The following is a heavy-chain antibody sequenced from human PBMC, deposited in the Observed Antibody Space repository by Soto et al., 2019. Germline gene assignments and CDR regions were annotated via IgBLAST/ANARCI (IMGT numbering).Heavy chain of an antibody. CDR2: MSYDGTNK. D-gene: IGHD6-19*01. CDR1: GFTFSSFG. J-gene: IGHJ6*02. V-gene: IGHV3-30*18. CDR3: AKDSVGAVAVTGYYGMDV. Sequence: GSLRLSCAASGFTFSSFGMHWVRQAPGKGLEWVAVMSYDGTNKYYADSVKGRFTISRDNSKNTLYLQMNSLRAEDTAVYYCAKDSVGAVAVTGYYGMDVWGQGTTVTVSS.